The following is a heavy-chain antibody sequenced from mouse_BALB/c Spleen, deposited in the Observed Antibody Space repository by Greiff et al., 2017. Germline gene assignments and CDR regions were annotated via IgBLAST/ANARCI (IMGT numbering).Heavy chain of an antibody. D-gene: IGHD1-1*01. CDR2: ISYSGST. CDR1: GDSITSGY. CDR3: ARGGSTVVPYFDV. V-gene: IGHV3-8*02. J-gene: IGHJ1*01. Sequence: EVMLVESGPSLVKPSQTLSLTCSVTGDSITSGYWNWIRKFPGNKLEYMGYISYSGSTYYNPSLKSRISITRDTSKNQYYLQLNSVTTEDTATYYCARGGSTVVPYFDVWGAGTTVTVSS.